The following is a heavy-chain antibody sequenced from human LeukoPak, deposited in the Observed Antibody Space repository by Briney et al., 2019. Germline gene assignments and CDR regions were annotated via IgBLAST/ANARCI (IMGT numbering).Heavy chain of an antibody. CDR2: IYNSGST. D-gene: IGHD3-10*01. J-gene: IGHJ4*02. V-gene: IGHV4-4*08. CDR1: GGSISSHY. CDR3: ARERATGSAADF. Sequence: SETLSLTCTVSGGSISSHYWSWIRQPPGKGLEWIGYIYNSGSTYYNPSLKSRVTISVDTPKNQFSLKLSSVTAADTAVYYCARERATGSAADFWGQGTLVTVSS.